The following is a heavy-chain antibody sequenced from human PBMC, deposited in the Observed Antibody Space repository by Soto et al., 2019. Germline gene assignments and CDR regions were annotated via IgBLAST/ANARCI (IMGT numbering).Heavy chain of an antibody. CDR2: ISAYNGNT. J-gene: IGHJ6*02. D-gene: IGHD3-16*02. Sequence: ASVKVSCKASGYTFTSYCISWVRQAPGQGLEWMGWISAYNGNTNYAQKLQGRVTMTTDTSTSTAYMELRSLRSDDTAVYYCTRGDYVWGSYRSRYYYGMDVWGQGTTVTVSS. CDR3: TRGDYVWGSYRSRYYYGMDV. CDR1: GYTFTSYC. V-gene: IGHV1-18*01.